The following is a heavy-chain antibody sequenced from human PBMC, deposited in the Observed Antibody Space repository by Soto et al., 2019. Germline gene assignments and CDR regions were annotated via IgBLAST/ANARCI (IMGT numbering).Heavy chain of an antibody. J-gene: IGHJ4*02. V-gene: IGHV3-23*01. CDR1: GFTFSSYA. CDR2: ISGGGETT. CDR3: AFTSCSGSYYFDY. D-gene: IGHD3-10*02. Sequence: EVQLLESGGGLVQPGGSLRLSCAASGFTFSSYAMWWVRQAPGKGLECVSAISGGGETTYYADSVKGRFTISRDNSKNTLYLQMNSLRAEDTALYYCAFTSCSGSYYFDYWGQGTLVTVSS.